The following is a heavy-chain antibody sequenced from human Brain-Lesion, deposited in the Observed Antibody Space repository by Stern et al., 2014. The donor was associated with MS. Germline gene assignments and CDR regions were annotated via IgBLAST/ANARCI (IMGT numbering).Heavy chain of an antibody. Sequence: VQLVESGPGLVKPSQTLSLSCTVSGGSISSGGYYWSWIRQPAGKGLEWIGRIFNSGSTSYNPSLKSRVTISIHTSKNTLSPRLNSMTAADTAVYYCARGRVVPGFQYYATDVWGQGTTVIVSS. J-gene: IGHJ6*02. CDR3: ARGRVVPGFQYYATDV. CDR2: IFNSGST. D-gene: IGHD2-2*01. V-gene: IGHV4-61*02. CDR1: GGSISSGGYY.